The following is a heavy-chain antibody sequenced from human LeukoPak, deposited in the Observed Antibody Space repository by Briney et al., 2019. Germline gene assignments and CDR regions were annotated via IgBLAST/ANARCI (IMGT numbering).Heavy chain of an antibody. CDR1: GFTFSSYS. Sequence: GGSLRLSCAASGFTFSSYSMNWVRQAPGKGLEWVSYISSSSSTIYYADSVKGRFTISRDNAKNSLYLQMNSLRAEDTAVYYCARDRSRSLEWYMDVWGKGTTVTVSS. V-gene: IGHV3-48*01. CDR2: ISSSSSTI. CDR3: ARDRSRSLEWYMDV. D-gene: IGHD3-3*01. J-gene: IGHJ6*03.